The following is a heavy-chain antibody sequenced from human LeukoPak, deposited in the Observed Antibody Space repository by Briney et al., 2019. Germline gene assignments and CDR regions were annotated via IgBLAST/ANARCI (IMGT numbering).Heavy chain of an antibody. V-gene: IGHV4-59*01. D-gene: IGHD4-17*01. CDR3: ARDYGDYVGAFDI. CDR2: VYYSGST. CDR1: GASISSYY. Sequence: PSETLSLTCTVSGASISSYYWNWIRQPPGKGLEWIGLVYYSGSTNYNPSLKSRVTLSVDTSKNQFSLKVSSVTAADTAVYYCARDYGDYVGAFDIWGQGTMVTVSS. J-gene: IGHJ3*02.